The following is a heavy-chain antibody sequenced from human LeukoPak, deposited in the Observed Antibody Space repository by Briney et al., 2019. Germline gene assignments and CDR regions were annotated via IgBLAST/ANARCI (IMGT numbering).Heavy chain of an antibody. V-gene: IGHV3-30*02. Sequence: GGSLRLSCAASGFTFSSYGMHWVRQAPGKGLEWAAFIRYDRSNKYYADSVKGRFTISRDNSKNTLYLQMNSLRAEDTAVYYCATVYCSSTSCYGDLDYWGQGTLVTVSS. CDR1: GFTFSSYG. J-gene: IGHJ4*02. D-gene: IGHD2-2*01. CDR3: ATVYCSSTSCYGDLDY. CDR2: IRYDRSNK.